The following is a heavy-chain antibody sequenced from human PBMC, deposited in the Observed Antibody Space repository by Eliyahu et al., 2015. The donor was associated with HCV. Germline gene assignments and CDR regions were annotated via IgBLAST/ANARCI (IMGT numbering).Heavy chain of an antibody. Sequence: EAQLVESGGGLVQPGGSXRLSCAXSGFIFSTYRXHWVRQTPGKGLVWVSRIDSDGSITTYADSLKGRFTISRDNAKNTLYLQMNSLRAEDTAVYFCARDRNLRYFDLWGRGTLVTVSS. CDR1: GFIFSTYR. J-gene: IGHJ2*01. D-gene: IGHD1-14*01. CDR2: IDSDGSIT. V-gene: IGHV3-74*01. CDR3: ARDRNLRYFDL.